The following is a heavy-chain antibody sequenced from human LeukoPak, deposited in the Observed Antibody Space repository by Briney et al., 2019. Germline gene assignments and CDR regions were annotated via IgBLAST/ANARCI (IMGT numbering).Heavy chain of an antibody. CDR2: IYYSGST. D-gene: IGHD3-10*01. Sequence: PSETLSLTCTVSGGSISSSSYYWGWIRQPPGKGLEWIGSIYYSGSTYYNPSLKSRVTISVDTSKNQFSLKLSSVTAADTAVYYCARGIGVLWFGELLTSDAFDIWGQGTMVTVSS. CDR1: GGSISSSSYY. CDR3: ARGIGVLWFGELLTSDAFDI. V-gene: IGHV4-39*07. J-gene: IGHJ3*02.